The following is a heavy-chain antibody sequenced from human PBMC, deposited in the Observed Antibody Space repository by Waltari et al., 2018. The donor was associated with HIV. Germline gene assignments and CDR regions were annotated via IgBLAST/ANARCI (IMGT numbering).Heavy chain of an antibody. CDR3: VKSNNSAWHSFVD. CDR2: ISSDGSNK. V-gene: IGHV3-30-3*02. Sequence: QVQLVESGGGVVQPGKSLGLSCAASGFTFSRFPMHWVRQVPGKGLEWVATISSDGSNKFCADSLRGRCNISRDNSKNTLYLHMSSLRPEDTSVYYCVKSNNSAWHSFVDWGQGTLVTVSS. CDR1: GFTFSRFP. D-gene: IGHD3-22*01. J-gene: IGHJ4*02.